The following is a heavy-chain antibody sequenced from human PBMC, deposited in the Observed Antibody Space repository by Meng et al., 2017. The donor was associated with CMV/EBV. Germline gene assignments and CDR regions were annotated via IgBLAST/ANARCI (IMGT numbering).Heavy chain of an antibody. J-gene: IGHJ1*01. CDR1: GFTVSSNY. V-gene: IGHV3-66*01. Sequence: VQVGEAGGGFVQPWGSLRLSCAASGFTVSSNYMSWVRQAPGKGLEWVSVIYSGGSTYYADSVKGRFTISRDNSKNTLYLQMNSLRAEDTAVYYCASYSSGWYIQHWGQGTLVTVSS. CDR3: ASYSSGWYIQH. CDR2: IYSGGST. D-gene: IGHD6-19*01.